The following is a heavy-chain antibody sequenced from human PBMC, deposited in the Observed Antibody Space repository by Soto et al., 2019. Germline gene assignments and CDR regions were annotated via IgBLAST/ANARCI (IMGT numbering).Heavy chain of an antibody. V-gene: IGHV6-1*01. CDR1: GDSVSSNSAA. D-gene: IGHD2-2*01. J-gene: IGHJ6*02. CDR3: ARNPGVPAAPLYGMDV. Sequence: SQNLSLTCAISGDSVSSNSAAWNWIRQSPSRGLEWLGRTYYRSKWYNDYAVSVKSRITINPDTSKNQFSLQLNSVTPEDTAVYYCARNPGVPAAPLYGMDVWGQGTTVTVSS. CDR2: TYYRSKWYN.